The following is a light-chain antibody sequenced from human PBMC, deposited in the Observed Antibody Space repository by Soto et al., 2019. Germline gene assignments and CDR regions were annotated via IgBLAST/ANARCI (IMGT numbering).Light chain of an antibody. CDR3: TSYVGNAWV. J-gene: IGLJ3*02. CDR2: EVR. CDR1: SY. Sequence: HSALTQPPSASGSPGQSVTISCTATSYVSWYQQHPGKAPKLLIYEVRKRPSGVPDRFYGSTSGNTASLTVSGLQAEDEADYYCTSYVGNAWVFGGGTKLTVL. V-gene: IGLV2-8*01.